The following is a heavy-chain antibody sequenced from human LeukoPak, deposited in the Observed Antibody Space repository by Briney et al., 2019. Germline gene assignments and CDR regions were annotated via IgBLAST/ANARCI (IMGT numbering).Heavy chain of an antibody. CDR2: MNPSGST. CDR3: ARGRQDVTMIVVVMTAVSYYLDV. CDR1: GGSFSGYY. D-gene: IGHD3-22*01. Sequence: NPSETLSLTCAVYGGSFSGYYWTWIRQTPEKGLEWIEEMNPSGSTNYNPSLKSRVTISVDTSKNQFSLQLSSVTAADTAVYYCARGRQDVTMIVVVMTAVSYYLDVWGKGTTVTVS. J-gene: IGHJ6*03. V-gene: IGHV4-34*01.